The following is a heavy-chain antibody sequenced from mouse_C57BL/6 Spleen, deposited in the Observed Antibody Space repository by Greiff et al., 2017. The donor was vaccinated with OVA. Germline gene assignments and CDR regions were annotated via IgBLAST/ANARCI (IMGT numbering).Heavy chain of an antibody. CDR2: ISSGGSYT. V-gene: IGHV5-6*02. CDR1: GFTFSSYG. CDR3: ARRENSYYFDY. Sequence: EVMLVESGGDLVKPGGSLKLSCAASGFTFSSYGMSWVRQTPDKRLEWVATISSGGSYTYYPDSVKGRFTISRDNAKNTLYLQMSSLKSEDTAMYYCARRENSYYFDYWGQGTTLTVSS. J-gene: IGHJ2*01.